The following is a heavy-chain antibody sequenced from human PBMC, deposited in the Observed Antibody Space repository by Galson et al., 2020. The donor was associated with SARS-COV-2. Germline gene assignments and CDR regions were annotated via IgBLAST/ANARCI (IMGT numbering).Heavy chain of an antibody. Sequence: GESLKISCAASGFTFSSYGMSWVRQAPGKGLEWVSGINGGGDSTYYADSVKGRFTISRDNSKSTLHVQMNSLRAEDTAVYYCARVSWGGDRFDYWGQGTLVTVSS. J-gene: IGHJ4*02. CDR1: GFTFSSYG. CDR2: INGGGDST. CDR3: ARVSWGGDRFDY. V-gene: IGHV3-23*01. D-gene: IGHD2-21*02.